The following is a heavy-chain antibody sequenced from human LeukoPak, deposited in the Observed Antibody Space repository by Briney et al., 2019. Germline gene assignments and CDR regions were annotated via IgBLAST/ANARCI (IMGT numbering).Heavy chain of an antibody. V-gene: IGHV1-46*01. CDR3: AREGGDVGATTTGAFDI. Sequence: ASVKVSCKASGYTFTSYYMHWVRQAPGQGLEWMGIINPSGGSTSYAQKFQGRVTMTRDTSTSTVYMELSSLRSEDTAVYYCAREGGDVGATTTGAFDIWGQGTMVTVSS. CDR1: GYTFTSYY. D-gene: IGHD1-26*01. CDR2: INPSGGST. J-gene: IGHJ3*02.